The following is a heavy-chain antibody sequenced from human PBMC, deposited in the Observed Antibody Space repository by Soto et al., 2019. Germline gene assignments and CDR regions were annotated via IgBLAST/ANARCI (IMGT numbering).Heavy chain of an antibody. CDR3: ARSVGYRSGWWPYYFDY. Sequence: PSETLSLTCAVSGGSIGSVGYSWNWIRQPPGEGLEWIGYIYHSGSFLYNPSLKSRVTISLDMSKNQFSLRLTSVTAADTAVFYCARSVGYRSGWWPYYFDYWGQGALVTVSS. V-gene: IGHV4-30-2*01. CDR2: IYHSGSF. J-gene: IGHJ4*02. D-gene: IGHD6-19*01. CDR1: GGSIGSVGYS.